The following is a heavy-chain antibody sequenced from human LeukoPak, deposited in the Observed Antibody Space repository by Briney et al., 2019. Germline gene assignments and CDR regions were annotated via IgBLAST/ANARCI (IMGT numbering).Heavy chain of an antibody. CDR2: ISGSGGST. J-gene: IGHJ3*02. D-gene: IGHD4-17*01. CDR1: GLTFSSYA. CDR3: ARLDYGDYVGAFDI. Sequence: GGSLRLSCAASGLTFSSYAMSWVRQAPGKGLEWVSAISGSGGSTYYADSVKGRFTISRDNSKNTLYLQMNSLRAEDTAVYYCARLDYGDYVGAFDIWGQGTMVTVSS. V-gene: IGHV3-23*01.